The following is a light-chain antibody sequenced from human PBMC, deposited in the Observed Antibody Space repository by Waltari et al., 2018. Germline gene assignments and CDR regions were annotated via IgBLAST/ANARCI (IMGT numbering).Light chain of an antibody. CDR1: RSIGTW. CDR3: QQYNRFVT. CDR2: RAS. J-gene: IGKJ3*01. V-gene: IGKV1-5*03. Sequence: DIQMTQSPSTLSASVGDRVTITCRASRSIGTWLARDQQKSAKAPILLFYRASTLESGVPSRFRGSGSGTEVTLSISCLQPVDFATYYCQQYNRFVTCGPGTKVDV.